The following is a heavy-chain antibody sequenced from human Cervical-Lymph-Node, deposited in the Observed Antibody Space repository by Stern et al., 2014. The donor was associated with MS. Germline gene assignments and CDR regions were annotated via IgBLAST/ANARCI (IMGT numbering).Heavy chain of an antibody. CDR3: ARWDTTVWFDP. Sequence: QVQLVQSGAEVKKSGASVRVSCKALGYTFTGHYIHWVRQAPGQGPEWMGWINPDSGDTKYAHNFQGRVTMTREASITTVYMELTRLRSDDTALYYCARWDTTVWFDPWGQGTLVTVSS. CDR2: INPDSGDT. D-gene: IGHD1-26*01. J-gene: IGHJ5*02. CDR1: GYTFTGHY. V-gene: IGHV1-2*02.